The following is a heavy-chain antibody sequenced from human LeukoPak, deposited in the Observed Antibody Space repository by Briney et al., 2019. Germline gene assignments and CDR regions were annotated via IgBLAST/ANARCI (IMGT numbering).Heavy chain of an antibody. CDR2: IYYSGST. V-gene: IGHV4-39*01. D-gene: IGHD4-17*01. J-gene: IGHJ4*02. CDR1: GVSISSSSYY. CDR3: ASVGTTVTSSDY. Sequence: SETLSLTCTVSGVSISSSSYYWGWIRQPPGKGLEWIGSIYYSGSTYYNPPLKSRVTISVDMSKNQFSLNLSSVTAADTAVYYCASVGTTVTSSDYWGQGTLVTVSS.